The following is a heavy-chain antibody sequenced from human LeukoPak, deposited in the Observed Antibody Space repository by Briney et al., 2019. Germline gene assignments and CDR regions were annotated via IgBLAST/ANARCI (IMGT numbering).Heavy chain of an antibody. CDR3: ARSRGAAYWYFDL. Sequence: PGGSLRLSCAASGFTVSSNYMSWLRQAPGKGLEWVSVIYSGGSTYYADSVKGRFTISRDNSKNTLYLQMNSLRAEDTAVYYCARSRGAAYWYFDLWGRGTLVTVSS. J-gene: IGHJ2*01. V-gene: IGHV3-66*02. CDR1: GFTVSSNY. D-gene: IGHD6-25*01. CDR2: IYSGGST.